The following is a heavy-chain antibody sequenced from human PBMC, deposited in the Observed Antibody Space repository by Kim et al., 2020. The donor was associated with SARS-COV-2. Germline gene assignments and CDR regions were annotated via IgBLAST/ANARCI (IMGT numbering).Heavy chain of an antibody. CDR1: GIPFSNAW. CDR2: IKSKSDGGTA. J-gene: IGHJ4*01. Sequence: GGSLRLSCEVSGIPFSNAWFNWVRQVPGKGLEWVGRIKSKSDGGTADLAAPVKGRFAISRDDSKNTLYLLMNSLRTDDSAVYYCTTVSMRWGQGTLDTGS. D-gene: IGHD2-2*01. V-gene: IGHV3-15*07. CDR3: TTVSMR.